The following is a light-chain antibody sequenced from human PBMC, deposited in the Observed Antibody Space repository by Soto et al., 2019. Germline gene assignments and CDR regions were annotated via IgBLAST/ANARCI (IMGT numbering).Light chain of an antibody. J-gene: IGLJ3*02. V-gene: IGLV1-47*01. Sequence: QSVLTQPPSASGTPGQRVTISCSGSSSNIGSNYVYWYQQIPGTAPKLLIYRNYQRPSGVPDRFSGSKSGTSASLAISGLRSEDEADYYCATWDDSLSGWVFGGGTKLTVL. CDR3: ATWDDSLSGWV. CDR2: RNY. CDR1: SSNIGSNY.